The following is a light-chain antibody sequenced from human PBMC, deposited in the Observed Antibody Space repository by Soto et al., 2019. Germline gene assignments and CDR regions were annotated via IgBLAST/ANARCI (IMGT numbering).Light chain of an antibody. CDR2: DVS. V-gene: IGLV2-14*01. Sequence: SLLTRPASVSGSPGQSITISCTGTSSDVGGYNYVSWYQQHPGKAPKLMIYDVSNRPSGVSNRFSGSKSGNTASLTISGLQAEDEADYYCSSYTSSSTYVFGTGTKVTV. CDR3: SSYTSSSTYV. CDR1: SSDVGGYNY. J-gene: IGLJ1*01.